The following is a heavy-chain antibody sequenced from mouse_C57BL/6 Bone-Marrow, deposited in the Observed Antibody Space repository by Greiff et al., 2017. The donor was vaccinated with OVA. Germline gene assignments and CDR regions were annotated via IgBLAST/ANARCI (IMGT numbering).Heavy chain of an antibody. Sequence: ESGPGLVKPSQSLSLTCSVTGYSITSGYYWNWIRQFPGNKLEWMGYISYDGSNNYNPSLKNRISITRYTSKNQFFLKLNSVTTEDTATYYCARDDYGSSSWFAYWGQGTLVTVSA. CDR3: ARDDYGSSSWFAY. V-gene: IGHV3-6*01. D-gene: IGHD1-1*01. J-gene: IGHJ3*01. CDR1: GYSITSGYY. CDR2: ISYDGSN.